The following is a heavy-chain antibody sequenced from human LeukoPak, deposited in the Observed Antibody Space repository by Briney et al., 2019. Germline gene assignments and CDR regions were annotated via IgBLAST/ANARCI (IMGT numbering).Heavy chain of an antibody. D-gene: IGHD3-22*01. J-gene: IGHJ4*02. CDR1: GGSISSYY. Sequence: PSETLSLSCTVSGGSISSYYWRWIRQPPGKGLEWIGYIYYSGSTNYNPTLKSRVTISVATSKNQFSLKLSSVTAADTAVYYWARARGYYDSSGYYDYWGQGTLVTVSS. V-gene: IGHV4-59*01. CDR3: ARARGYYDSSGYYDY. CDR2: IYYSGST.